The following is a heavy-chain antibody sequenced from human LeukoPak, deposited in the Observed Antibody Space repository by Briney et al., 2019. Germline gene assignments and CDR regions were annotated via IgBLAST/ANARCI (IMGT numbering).Heavy chain of an antibody. D-gene: IGHD6-13*01. CDR2: IYYSGST. CDR3: ARGRVSSSTWYSTYYYYFYMDV. Sequence: SETLSLTCTVSGGSISSYYWSWIRQPPGKGLERIGYIYYSGSTNYSPSLDSRVTISRDTSKNHFSLELSSATAADTAVYFCARGRVSSSTWYSTYYYYFYMDVWGKGTTVTVSS. V-gene: IGHV4-59*01. CDR1: GGSISSYY. J-gene: IGHJ6*03.